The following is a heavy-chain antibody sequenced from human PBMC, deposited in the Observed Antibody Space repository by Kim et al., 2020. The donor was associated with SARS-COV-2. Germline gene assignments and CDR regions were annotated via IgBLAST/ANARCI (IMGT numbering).Heavy chain of an antibody. D-gene: IGHD2-15*01. CDR2: ISSNGGST. CDR3: ARDEAGGGVVAAFLLDY. J-gene: IGHJ4*02. CDR1: GFTFSSYA. Sequence: GGSLRLSCAASGFTFSSYAMHWVRQAPGKGLEYVSAISSNGGSTYYANSVKGRFTISRDNSKNTLYLQMGSLRAEDMAVYYCARDEAGGGVVAAFLLDYWGQGTLVTVSS. V-gene: IGHV3-64*01.